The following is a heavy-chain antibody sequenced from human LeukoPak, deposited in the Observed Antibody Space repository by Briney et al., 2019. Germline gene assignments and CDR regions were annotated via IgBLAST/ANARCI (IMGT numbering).Heavy chain of an antibody. CDR1: GYTLTELS. V-gene: IGHV1-24*01. CDR3: ARDTAGGENWFDP. D-gene: IGHD2-21*01. CDR2: FDPEDGET. J-gene: IGHJ5*02. Sequence: ASVKVSCKVSGYTLTELSMHWVRQAPGKGLEWMGGFDPEDGETIYAQKSQGRVTMTRDTSTSTVYMELSSLRSEDTAVYYCARDTAGGENWFDPWGQGTLVTVSS.